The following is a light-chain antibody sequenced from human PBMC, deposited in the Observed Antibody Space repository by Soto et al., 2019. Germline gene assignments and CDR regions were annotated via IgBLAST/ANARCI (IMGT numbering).Light chain of an antibody. CDR1: QSVSSN. CDR3: QQYNIGRT. J-gene: IGKJ1*01. Sequence: PVERATLSCSASQSVSSNLAWYQQKPGQAPRLLIYGASTRATGIPARFSGSGSGTEFTLTISSLQSEDFAVYYCQQYNIGRTFGQGTKVDIK. CDR2: GAS. V-gene: IGKV3-15*01.